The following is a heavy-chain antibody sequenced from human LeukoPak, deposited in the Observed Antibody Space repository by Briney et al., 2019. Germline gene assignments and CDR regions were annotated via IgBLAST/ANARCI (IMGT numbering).Heavy chain of an antibody. CDR3: ARAGGSQTFNWFDP. CDR2: ISAYNGNT. J-gene: IGHJ5*02. D-gene: IGHD2-15*01. Sequence: ASVKVSCKASGGTFSSYAISWVRQAPGQGLEWMGWISAYNGNTNYAQKLQGRVTMTTDTSTSTAYMELRSLRSDDTAVYYCARAGGSQTFNWFDPWGQGTLVTVSS. V-gene: IGHV1-18*01. CDR1: GGTFSSYA.